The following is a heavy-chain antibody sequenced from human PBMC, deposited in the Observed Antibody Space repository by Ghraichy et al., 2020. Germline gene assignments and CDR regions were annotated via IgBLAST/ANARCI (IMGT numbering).Heavy chain of an antibody. D-gene: IGHD4-17*01. V-gene: IGHV1-24*01. CDR3: ATYTVTTSPLGGYFDY. CDR2: FDPEDGET. J-gene: IGHJ4*02. CDR1: GYTLTELS. Sequence: ASVKVSCKVSGYTLTELSMHWVRQAPGKGLEWMGGFDPEDGETIYAQKFQGRVTMTEDTSTDTAYMELSSLRSEDTAVYYCATYTVTTSPLGGYFDYWGQGTLVTVSS.